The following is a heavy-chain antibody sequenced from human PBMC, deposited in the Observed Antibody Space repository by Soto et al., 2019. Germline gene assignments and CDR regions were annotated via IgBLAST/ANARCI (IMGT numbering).Heavy chain of an antibody. CDR1: GSTFSSYG. Sequence: ASVKVSCKASGSTFSSYGVSWVRQAPGQGLEWMGGITTYNGNTNYAQKLQGRVTMTTDTSTSTAYMELRSLRSDDTAVYYCARGPIFGVVTSLLDPWGQGTLVTVSS. V-gene: IGHV1-18*01. CDR3: ARGPIFGVVTSLLDP. J-gene: IGHJ5*02. D-gene: IGHD3-3*01. CDR2: ITTYNGNT.